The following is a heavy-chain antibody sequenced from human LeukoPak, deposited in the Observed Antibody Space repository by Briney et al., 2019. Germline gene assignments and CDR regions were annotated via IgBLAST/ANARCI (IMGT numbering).Heavy chain of an antibody. Sequence: SETLSLTCTVSGGSIISSSYYWGWIRQPPGEGLEWIGSIYYSGSTHYNPSLKSRVSISVDTSKNQFSLKLSSVTAADTAVYYCARNATVTTLKRAYNWFDPWGQGTLVTVSS. CDR1: GGSIISSSYY. D-gene: IGHD4-17*01. J-gene: IGHJ5*02. CDR3: ARNATVTTLKRAYNWFDP. CDR2: IYYSGST. V-gene: IGHV4-39*01.